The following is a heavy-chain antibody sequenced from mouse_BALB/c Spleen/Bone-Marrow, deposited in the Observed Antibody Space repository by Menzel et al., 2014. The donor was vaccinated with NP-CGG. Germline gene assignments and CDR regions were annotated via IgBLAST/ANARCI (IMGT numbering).Heavy chain of an antibody. CDR1: GFDFSRYW. CDR3: ARLNYYGNLFV. Sequence: EVKLEQSGGGLVQPGGSLKLSCAASGFDFSRYWMGWVRQAPGKGLEWIGEINPDSSTINYTPSLKDKFIISRDNAKNALYLQMSKVRSEDTALYYCARLNYYGNLFVWGATTTVTVST. V-gene: IGHV4-1*02. D-gene: IGHD1-1*01. CDR2: INPDSSTI. J-gene: IGHJ1*01.